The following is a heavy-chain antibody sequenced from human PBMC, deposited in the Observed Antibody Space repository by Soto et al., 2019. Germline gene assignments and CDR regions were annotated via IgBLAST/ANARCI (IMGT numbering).Heavy chain of an antibody. Sequence: GGSLRLSCAASGFTFSSYGMHWVRQAPGKGLEWVAVIWYDGSNKYYADSVKGRFTISRDNSKNTLYLQMNSLRAEDTAVYYCARAAYYYDSSGYCIDYWGQGTLVTVSS. D-gene: IGHD3-22*01. CDR2: IWYDGSNK. J-gene: IGHJ4*02. CDR3: ARAAYYYDSSGYCIDY. CDR1: GFTFSSYG. V-gene: IGHV3-33*01.